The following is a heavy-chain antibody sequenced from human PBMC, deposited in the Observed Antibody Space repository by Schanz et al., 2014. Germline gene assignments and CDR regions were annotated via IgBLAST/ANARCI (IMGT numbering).Heavy chain of an antibody. V-gene: IGHV3-30*04. Sequence: QVQLVEAGGGVVQPGRSLRLSCAASGFIFRSYAMHWVRQAPGKGLEWVAAISYDGSNRYYADAVKGRFTISRDISRNTLFLEMHSLRPXXXXXYYCARAGQQVLRRPFDYWGQGTLVSVSS. CDR1: GFIFRSYA. CDR3: ARAGQQVLRRPFDY. CDR2: ISYDGSNR. D-gene: IGHD2-15*01. J-gene: IGHJ4*02.